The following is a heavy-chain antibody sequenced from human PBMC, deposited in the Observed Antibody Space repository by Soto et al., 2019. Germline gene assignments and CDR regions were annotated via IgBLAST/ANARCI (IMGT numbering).Heavy chain of an antibody. D-gene: IGHD3-9*01. CDR1: GFTFSLSA. V-gene: IGHV3-23*01. Sequence: EVQLLESGGGFVQPGESLRLSCAASGFTFSLSAMSWVRQAPGRGLDWVSSLSGGGSTTDYADSVKGRFTISRDNSKNPVHLQMNSLRAEDTAVYYCAKGPEYEILTCCDYWGQGALVTVSS. CDR3: AKGPEYEILTCCDY. CDR2: LSGGGSTT. J-gene: IGHJ4*02.